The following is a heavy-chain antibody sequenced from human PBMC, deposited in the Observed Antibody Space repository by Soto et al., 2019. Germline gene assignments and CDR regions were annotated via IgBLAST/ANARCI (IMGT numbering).Heavy chain of an antibody. Sequence: GGSLRLSCAASGFTFSGYSMNRVRQAPGKGLEWVSYISSSSSTIYYADSVKGRFTISRDNAKNSLYLQMNSLRAEDTAVYYCARGKFAYGGFDIWGQGTMVTVSS. CDR1: GFTFSGYS. V-gene: IGHV3-48*01. D-gene: IGHD4-17*01. CDR2: ISSSSSTI. CDR3: ARGKFAYGGFDI. J-gene: IGHJ3*02.